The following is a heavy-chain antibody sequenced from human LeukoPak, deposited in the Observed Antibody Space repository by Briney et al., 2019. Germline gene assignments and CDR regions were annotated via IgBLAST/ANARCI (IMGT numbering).Heavy chain of an antibody. Sequence: SQTLSLTCVISGDSHSSKSAAWNWVRQSPSRGLEWLGRTYYRSKWYNDYAVSVKSRIIVNADTSKNQFSLQLNSVTPEYTAVYYCARARGDSSGYWDYWGQGTLVTVSS. D-gene: IGHD3-22*01. CDR2: TYYRSKWYN. CDR1: GDSHSSKSAA. CDR3: ARARGDSSGYWDY. J-gene: IGHJ4*02. V-gene: IGHV6-1*01.